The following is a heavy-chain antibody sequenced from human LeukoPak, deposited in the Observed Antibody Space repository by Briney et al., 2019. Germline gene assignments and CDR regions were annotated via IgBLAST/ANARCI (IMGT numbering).Heavy chain of an antibody. V-gene: IGHV5-51*01. Sequence: GESLKISCKGSGYSFTSYWIGWVRQMPGKGLEWMGIIYPGDSDTRYSPSFQGQVTISADKSISTAYLQWSSLKASDTAMYYCARLNKVVPAAIRESYNWFDPWGQGTLVTVSS. CDR1: GYSFTSYW. CDR2: IYPGDSDT. CDR3: ARLNKVVPAAIRESYNWFDP. J-gene: IGHJ5*02. D-gene: IGHD2-2*01.